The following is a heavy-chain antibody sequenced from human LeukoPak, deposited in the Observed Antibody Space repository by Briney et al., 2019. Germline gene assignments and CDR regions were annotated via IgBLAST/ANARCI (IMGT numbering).Heavy chain of an antibody. J-gene: IGHJ5*02. CDR1: GYTFTGYY. Sequence: GASVKISCKASGYTFTGYYMHWVRQAPGQGLEWMGRINPNSGGTNYAQKFQGRVTMTRDTSISTAYMELSRLRSGDTAVYYCARGELGPNWFDPWGQGTLVTVSS. V-gene: IGHV1-2*06. CDR3: ARGELGPNWFDP. D-gene: IGHD1-7*01. CDR2: INPNSGGT.